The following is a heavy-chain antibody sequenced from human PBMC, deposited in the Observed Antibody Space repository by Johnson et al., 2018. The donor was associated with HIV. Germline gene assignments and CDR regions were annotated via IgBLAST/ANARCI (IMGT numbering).Heavy chain of an antibody. Sequence: VQLVESGGGVVRPGRSLRLSCAASGFTFDDYGMTWVRQPPGKGLEWVSIIYSGGYTNYAESVKGRFTISRDNSKNTLNLQMNSLRAEDTAVYYCARFDEGWTAFDIWGQGTMVTVSS. CDR1: GFTFDDYG. CDR2: IYSGGYT. CDR3: ARFDEGWTAFDI. V-gene: IGHV3-66*01. J-gene: IGHJ3*02. D-gene: IGHD2-15*01.